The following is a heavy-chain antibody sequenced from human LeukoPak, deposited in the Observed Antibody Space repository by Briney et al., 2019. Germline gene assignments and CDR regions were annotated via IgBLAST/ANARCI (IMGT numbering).Heavy chain of an antibody. D-gene: IGHD3-10*01. J-gene: IGHJ4*02. CDR3: ARHQYGSGSSSENFDY. V-gene: IGHV5-51*01. CDR2: IYPGDSDT. Sequence: GESLKISCKGSGYSFTSYWIGWVRQMPGKGLEWMGIIYPGDSDTRYSPSFQGQVTISADKSISTAYLQWSSLKASDTAMYYCARHQYGSGSSSENFDYWGQGTLVTASS. CDR1: GYSFTSYW.